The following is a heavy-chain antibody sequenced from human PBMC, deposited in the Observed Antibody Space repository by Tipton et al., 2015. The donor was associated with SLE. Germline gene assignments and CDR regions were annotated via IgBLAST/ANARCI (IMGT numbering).Heavy chain of an antibody. J-gene: IGHJ5*02. CDR2: MYTSRSV. CDR3: ARGGTGDGRNPFDP. V-gene: IGHV4-61*02. Sequence: TLSLTCTVSTGSFTSGSHYWNWIRQPAGKGLEWIGRMYTSRSVVYNPSFQSRVSISVDTSETQFFLRLTSVTAADTAVYYCARGGTGDGRNPFDPWGQGTPVTVSS. CDR1: TGSFTSGSHY. D-gene: IGHD4-23*01.